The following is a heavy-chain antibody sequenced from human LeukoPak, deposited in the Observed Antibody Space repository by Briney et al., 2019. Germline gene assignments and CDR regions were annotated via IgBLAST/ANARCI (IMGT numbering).Heavy chain of an antibody. V-gene: IGHV1-2*02. J-gene: IGHJ4*02. CDR3: ARARVLLWFGELLY. Sequence: ASVKVSCKASGYTFTGYYMHWVRQAPGQGLEWMGWINPNSGGTNYAQKFQGRVTMTRDTSISTAYMELSRLRSDDTAVYYCARARVLLWFGELLYWGQGTLVTVSS. CDR2: INPNSGGT. CDR1: GYTFTGYY. D-gene: IGHD3-10*01.